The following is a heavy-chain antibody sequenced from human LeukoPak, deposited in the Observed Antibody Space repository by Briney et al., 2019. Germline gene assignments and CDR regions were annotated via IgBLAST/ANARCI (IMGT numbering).Heavy chain of an antibody. D-gene: IGHD1-1*01. J-gene: IGHJ3*02. CDR3: ARGAGSTTSNDAFDI. Sequence: PSETLSLTCAVSGGSISSSNWWSWVRPPPGKGLEWIGEIYHSGSTNYNPSLKSRVTISVDKSKNQFSLKLSSVTAADTAVYYCARGAGSTTSNDAFDIWGQGTMVTVSS. V-gene: IGHV4-4*02. CDR2: IYHSGST. CDR1: GGSISSSNW.